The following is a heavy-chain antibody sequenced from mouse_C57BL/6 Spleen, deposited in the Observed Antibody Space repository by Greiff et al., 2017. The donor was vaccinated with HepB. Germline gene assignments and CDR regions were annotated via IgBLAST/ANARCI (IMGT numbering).Heavy chain of an antibody. CDR2: IDPETGGT. CDR3: TRDGLGGSSYLWDFDV. CDR1: GYTFTDYE. D-gene: IGHD1-1*01. J-gene: IGHJ1*03. Sequence: QVQLQQSGAELVRPGASVTLSCKASGYTFTDYEMHWVKQTPVHGLEWIGAIDPETGGTAYNQKFKGKAILTADKSSSTAYMELRSLTSEDSAVYYCTRDGLGGSSYLWDFDVWGTGTTVTVSS. V-gene: IGHV1-15*01.